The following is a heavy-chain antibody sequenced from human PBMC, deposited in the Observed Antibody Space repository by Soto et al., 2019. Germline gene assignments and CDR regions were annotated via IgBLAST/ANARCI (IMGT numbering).Heavy chain of an antibody. Sequence: SETLSLTCTVSGGSISSYYWSWIRQPPGKGLEWIGYIYYSGSTNYNPSLKSRVTITVDTSKNQFSLKLSSVTAADTAVYYCATGGWELPQFDYWGQGTLVTVSS. CDR2: IYYSGST. D-gene: IGHD1-26*01. V-gene: IGHV4-59*08. CDR3: ATGGWELPQFDY. CDR1: GGSISSYY. J-gene: IGHJ4*02.